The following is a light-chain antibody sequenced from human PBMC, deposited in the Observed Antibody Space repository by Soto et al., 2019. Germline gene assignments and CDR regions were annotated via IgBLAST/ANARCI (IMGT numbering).Light chain of an antibody. Sequence: DIVMTQSPDSLAVSLGERATINCKSSQSVLYSSNNKNYLAWYQQKPGQPPKLLIYWASTRESGVPDRFSGSGSGTDFTLTISSLQAEDVAVYHCQQYYTNLFTFGGGTRLEIK. J-gene: IGKJ5*01. CDR1: QSVLYSSNNKNY. CDR2: WAS. V-gene: IGKV4-1*01. CDR3: QQYYTNLFT.